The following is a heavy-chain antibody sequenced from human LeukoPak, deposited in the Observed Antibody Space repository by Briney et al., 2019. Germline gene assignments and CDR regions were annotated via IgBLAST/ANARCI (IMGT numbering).Heavy chain of an antibody. CDR3: AKDRGNDILTGYYPFDY. CDR2: ISGSGGST. V-gene: IGHV3-23*01. CDR1: GFTFSSYG. Sequence: GGSLRLSCAASGFTFSSYGMHWVRQAPGKGLEWVSAISGSGGSTYYADSVKGRFTISRDNSKNTLYLQMNSLRAEDTAVYYCAKDRGNDILTGYYPFDYWGQGTLVTVSS. D-gene: IGHD3-9*01. J-gene: IGHJ4*02.